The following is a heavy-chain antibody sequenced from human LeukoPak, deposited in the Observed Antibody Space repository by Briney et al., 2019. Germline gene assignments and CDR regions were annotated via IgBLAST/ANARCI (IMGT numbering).Heavy chain of an antibody. CDR3: ARVAYYYGSGSYPYYFDY. V-gene: IGHV3-53*01. Sequence: PGGSLRLSCAASGFTVSSNYMSWVRRAPGKGLEWVSVIYSGGSTYYPDSVKGRFTISRDNSKNTLYLQMNSLRAEDTAVYYCARVAYYYGSGSYPYYFDYWGQGTLVTVSS. D-gene: IGHD3-10*01. J-gene: IGHJ4*02. CDR1: GFTVSSNY. CDR2: IYSGGST.